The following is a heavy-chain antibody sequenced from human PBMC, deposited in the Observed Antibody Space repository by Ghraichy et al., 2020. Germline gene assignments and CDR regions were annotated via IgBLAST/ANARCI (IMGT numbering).Heavy chain of an antibody. CDR2: ISSSSSYI. D-gene: IGHD3-22*01. CDR3: ARVEEYYYDSSGYKD. J-gene: IGHJ4*02. V-gene: IGHV3-21*01. CDR1: GFTFSSYS. Sequence: GGSLRLSCAASGFTFSSYSMNWVRQAPGKGLEWVSSISSSSSYIYYADSVKGRFTISRDNAKNSLYLQMNSLRAEDTAVYYCARVEEYYYDSSGYKDWGQGTLVTVSS.